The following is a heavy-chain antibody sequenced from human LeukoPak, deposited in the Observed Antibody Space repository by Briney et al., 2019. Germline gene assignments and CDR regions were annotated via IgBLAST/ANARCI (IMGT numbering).Heavy chain of an antibody. D-gene: IGHD4-23*01. CDR2: ISSGGDTV. V-gene: IGHV3-48*03. Sequence: GGSLRLSCAASGFTFSSYAMSWVRQAPGKGLEWISSISSGGDTVYFADSVKGRFTISRDNAKNSLYLQMNSLRAEDTAVYYCARDGALGGNPFDYWGQGTLVTVSS. J-gene: IGHJ4*02. CDR1: GFTFSSYA. CDR3: ARDGALGGNPFDY.